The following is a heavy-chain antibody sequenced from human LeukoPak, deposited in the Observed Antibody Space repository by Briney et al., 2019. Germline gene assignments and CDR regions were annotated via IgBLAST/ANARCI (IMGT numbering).Heavy chain of an antibody. D-gene: IGHD4-17*01. CDR3: ARSSYGDTGYFQH. CDR2: IYYSGST. V-gene: IGHV4-31*03. CDR1: GGSISSGGYY. J-gene: IGHJ1*01. Sequence: PSQTLSLTCTVSGGSISSGGYYWSWIRQHPGKGLEWIGYIYYSGSTYYNPSLKSRVTISVDTSKNQVSLKLSSVTAADTAVYYCARSSYGDTGYFQHWGQGTLVTVSS.